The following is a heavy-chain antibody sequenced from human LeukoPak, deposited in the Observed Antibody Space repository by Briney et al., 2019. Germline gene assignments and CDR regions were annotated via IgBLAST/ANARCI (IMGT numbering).Heavy chain of an antibody. D-gene: IGHD3-10*01. CDR2: TYHSGST. Sequence: PSQTLSLTCAVSGGSISSGGYSWSWIRQPPGKGLEWIGYTYHSGSTYYNPSLKSRVTISVDRSKNQFSLKLSSVTAADTAVYYCARDRGFRDAFDIWGQGTMVTVSS. CDR1: GGSISSGGYS. CDR3: ARDRGFRDAFDI. J-gene: IGHJ3*02. V-gene: IGHV4-30-2*01.